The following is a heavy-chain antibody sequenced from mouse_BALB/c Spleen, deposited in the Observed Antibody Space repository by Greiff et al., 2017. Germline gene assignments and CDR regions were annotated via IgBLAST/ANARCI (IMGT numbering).Heavy chain of an antibody. Sequence: QVQLQQSGPELVKPGASVKISCKASGYAFSSSWMNWVKQRPGQGLEWIGRIYPGDGDTNYNGKFKGKATLTADKSSSTAYMQLSSLTSVDSAVYFCGSGYDSYAMVYWGQGTSVTVSA. V-gene: IGHV1-82*01. J-gene: IGHJ4*01. CDR2: IYPGDGDT. CDR1: GYAFSSSW. D-gene: IGHD2-14*01. CDR3: GSGYDSYAMVY.